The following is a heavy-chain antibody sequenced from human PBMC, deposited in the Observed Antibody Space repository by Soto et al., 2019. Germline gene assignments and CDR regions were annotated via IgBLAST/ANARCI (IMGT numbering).Heavy chain of an antibody. V-gene: IGHV4-59*01. D-gene: IGHD3-3*01. CDR1: GCSISIYY. Sequence: SETLSLTCTVSGCSISIYYWSWIRQPPGKGLEWIGYIYYGGSTNYNPSLKSRVTISVDTSKNQFSLKLSSVTAADTAVYYCAGASPISGAGWFDPWGQGTLVTVSS. J-gene: IGHJ5*02. CDR3: AGASPISGAGWFDP. CDR2: IYYGGST.